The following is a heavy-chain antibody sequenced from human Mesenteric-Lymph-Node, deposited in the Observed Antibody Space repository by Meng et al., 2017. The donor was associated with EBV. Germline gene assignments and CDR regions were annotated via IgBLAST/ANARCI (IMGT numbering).Heavy chain of an antibody. CDR3: ASRGDGIYSNYDWFDS. D-gene: IGHD4-11*01. CDR1: GGSFSAYY. V-gene: IGHV4-34*01. CDR2: ISHSGVT. Sequence: QVQLQQWGAGLLKPSXTLSLTCAVDGGSFSAYYWSWIRQPPGKGLEWIGEISHSGVTNYNPSLKSRVTISLDTSRNHFSLNLSSVTAADTAVYYCASRGDGIYSNYDWFDSWGQGTLVTVSS. J-gene: IGHJ5*01.